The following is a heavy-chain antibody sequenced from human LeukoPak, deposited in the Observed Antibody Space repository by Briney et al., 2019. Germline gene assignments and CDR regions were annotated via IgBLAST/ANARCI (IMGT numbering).Heavy chain of an antibody. J-gene: IGHJ4*02. CDR1: GGSFSGYY. Sequence: SETLSLTCAVCGGSFSGYYWSWIRQPPGKGLEWIGEINHSGSTNYNPSLKSRVTISVDTSKNQFSLKLSSVTAADTAVYYCAREGIVVVPAAIGFDYWGQGTLVTVSS. CDR3: AREGIVVVPAAIGFDY. V-gene: IGHV4-34*01. CDR2: INHSGST. D-gene: IGHD2-2*01.